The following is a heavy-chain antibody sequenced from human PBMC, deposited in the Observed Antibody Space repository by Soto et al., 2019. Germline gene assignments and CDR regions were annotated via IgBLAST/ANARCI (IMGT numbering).Heavy chain of an antibody. D-gene: IGHD2-2*01. J-gene: IGHJ3*01. V-gene: IGHV3-66*01. CDR3: VRKTTSTSSAT. Sequence: EVQLVESGGGLVQPGGSLRLSCAASGFSVSSNYMSWVRQAPGKGLEWVSVIYGGGTTDYIDSVKGRFTISRDNSKNTLWLQMNSLRVEDTAVYYCVRKTTSTSSATWGQGTMVTVSS. CDR1: GFSVSSNY. CDR2: IYGGGTT.